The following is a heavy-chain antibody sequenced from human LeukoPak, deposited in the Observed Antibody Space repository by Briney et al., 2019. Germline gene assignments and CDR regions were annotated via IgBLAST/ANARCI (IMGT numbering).Heavy chain of an antibody. CDR2: ISGSGGST. J-gene: IGHJ5*02. V-gene: IGHV3-23*01. Sequence: SGGSLRLSCAASGFTFSSYSMNWVRQAPGKGLEWVSAISGSGGSTYYADSVKGRFTISRDNSKNTLYLQMNSLRAEDTAVYYCAKDQDSSGWYNWFDPWGQGTLVTVSS. CDR1: GFTFSSYS. CDR3: AKDQDSSGWYNWFDP. D-gene: IGHD6-19*01.